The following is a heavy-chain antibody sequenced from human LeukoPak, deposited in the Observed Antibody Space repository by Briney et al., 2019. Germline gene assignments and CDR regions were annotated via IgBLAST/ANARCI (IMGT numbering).Heavy chain of an antibody. CDR2: IIPIFGTA. CDR3: ARGGSGSYYNFDFDY. V-gene: IGHV1-69*13. J-gene: IGHJ4*02. D-gene: IGHD3-10*01. CDR1: GGTFSSYA. Sequence: SVKVSCKASGGTFSSYAISWVRQAPGQGLEWMGGIIPIFGTANYAQKFQGRVTITADESTSTAYMELSSLRSEDTAVYYCARGGSGSYYNFDFDYWGQGTLVTVSS.